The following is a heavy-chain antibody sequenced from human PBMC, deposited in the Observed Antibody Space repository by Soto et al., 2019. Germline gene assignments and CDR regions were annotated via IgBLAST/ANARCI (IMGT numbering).Heavy chain of an antibody. V-gene: IGHV3-74*01. CDR1: GFTFSTYW. J-gene: IGHJ4*02. D-gene: IGHD1-26*01. CDR2: INGDGSST. CDR3: VRGGVDY. Sequence: VQLVESGGGLVQPGGSLRLSCAASGFTFSTYWIHWVRQAPGKRLVWVSRINGDGSSTDYADSVKGRFTISRDNAKNTVYLQMNSLRAEDTAVYYCVRGGVDYWGQGTLVTVSS.